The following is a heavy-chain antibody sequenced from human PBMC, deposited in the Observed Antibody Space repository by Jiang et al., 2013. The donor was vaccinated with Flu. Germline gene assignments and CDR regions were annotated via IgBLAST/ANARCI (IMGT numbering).Heavy chain of an antibody. J-gene: IGHJ4*02. CDR2: ISYDGSNK. CDR3: ASLNDYGGNPDY. CDR1: GFTFSSYA. Sequence: QLLESGGGVVQPGRSLRLSCAASGFTFSSYAMHWVRQAPGKGLEWVAVISYDGSNKYYADSVKGRFTISRDNSKNTLYLQMNSLRAEDTAVYYCASLNDYGGNPDYWGQGTLVTVSS. D-gene: IGHD4-23*01. V-gene: IGHV3-30-3*01.